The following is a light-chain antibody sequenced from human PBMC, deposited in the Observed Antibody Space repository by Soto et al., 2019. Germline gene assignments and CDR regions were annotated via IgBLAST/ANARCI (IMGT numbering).Light chain of an antibody. J-gene: IGKJ4*01. CDR3: QQLNGYQLA. V-gene: IGKV1-9*01. CDR1: QAMSTY. Sequence: DLQLTQSPSFLSAFVGDTVTITCRASQAMSTYLAWYQQKPGKVPKLLIRSASTLQSGVPPRFSGGGSGTEFTLTISTLRPDDSGIYYCQQLNGYQLAFGGGTNVEIK. CDR2: SAS.